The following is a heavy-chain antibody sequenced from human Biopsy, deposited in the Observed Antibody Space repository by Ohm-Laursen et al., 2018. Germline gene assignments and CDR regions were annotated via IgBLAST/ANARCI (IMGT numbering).Heavy chain of an antibody. J-gene: IGHJ4*02. CDR2: IVPILGHL. CDR1: GGPSSNYA. D-gene: IGHD3-3*01. V-gene: IGHV1-69*04. Sequence: SSVKVSCKASGGPSSNYAFSWVRQAPGQGLEWVGRIVPILGHLNYAQRFQGRVSITADKSTTYVYMELSRQTSGDTAVYYCAADADGYYTEFDYWGPGTLVTVSS. CDR3: AADADGYYTEFDY.